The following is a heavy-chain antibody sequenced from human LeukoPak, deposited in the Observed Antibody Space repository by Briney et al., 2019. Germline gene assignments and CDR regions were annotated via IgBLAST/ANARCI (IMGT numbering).Heavy chain of an antibody. J-gene: IGHJ1*01. Sequence: WASVKVSCKASGYTFTSYAMHWVRQAPGQRLEWMGWINAGNGNTKYSQKFQGRVTITRDTSASTAYMELSSLRSEDTAVYYCARARRYSSGWYAGYFQHWGQGTLVTASS. CDR1: GYTFTSYA. CDR3: ARARRYSSGWYAGYFQH. V-gene: IGHV1-3*01. CDR2: INAGNGNT. D-gene: IGHD6-19*01.